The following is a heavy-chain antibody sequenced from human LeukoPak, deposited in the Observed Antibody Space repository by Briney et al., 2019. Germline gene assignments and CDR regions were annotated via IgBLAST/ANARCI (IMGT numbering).Heavy chain of an antibody. CDR2: ISGGGGGT. CDR1: GVTFRSDA. V-gene: IGHV3-23*01. J-gene: IGHJ6*02. D-gene: IGHD2-2*01. Sequence: GGALRLSCAASGVTFRSDAMRWGREAPGEGVEGGSAISGGGGGTYYADSVKGRFTISRDNSKNTLYLQMNSLRAEDTAVYYCAKDSFFLGYCSSTSCPRTQNKYGMDVWGQGTTVTVSS. CDR3: AKDSFFLGYCSSTSCPRTQNKYGMDV.